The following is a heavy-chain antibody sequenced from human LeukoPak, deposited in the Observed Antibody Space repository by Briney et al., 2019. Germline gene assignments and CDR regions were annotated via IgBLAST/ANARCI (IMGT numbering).Heavy chain of an antibody. J-gene: IGHJ4*02. CDR1: GGTFSSYA. CDR2: IIPIFGTT. CDR3: ARNYDILTGYPPVGFDY. D-gene: IGHD3-9*01. Sequence: ASVKVSCKASGGTFSSYAISWVRQAPGQGLEWMGGIIPIFGTTNYAQKFQGRVTITADESTSTAYMELSSLRSEDTAVYYCARNYDILTGYPPVGFDYWGQGTLVTVSS. V-gene: IGHV1-69*01.